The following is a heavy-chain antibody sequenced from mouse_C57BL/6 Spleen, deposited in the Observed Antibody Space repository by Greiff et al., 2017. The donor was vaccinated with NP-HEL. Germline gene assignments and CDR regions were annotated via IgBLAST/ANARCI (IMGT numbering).Heavy chain of an antibody. J-gene: IGHJ1*03. D-gene: IGHD1-1*01. CDR2: INPNNGGT. V-gene: IGHV1-26*01. Sequence: DVQLQQSGPELVKPGASVKISCKASGYTFTDYYMNWVKQSHGKSLEWIGDINPNNGGTSYNQKFKGKATLTVDKSSSTAYMERRSLTSEDSAVYYCVKSNTTVGGDYWYFDVWGTGTTVTVSS. CDR3: VKSNTTVGGDYWYFDV. CDR1: GYTFTDYY.